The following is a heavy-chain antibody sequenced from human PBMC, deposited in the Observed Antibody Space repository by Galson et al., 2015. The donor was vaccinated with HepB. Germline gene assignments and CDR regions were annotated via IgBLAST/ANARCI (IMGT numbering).Heavy chain of an antibody. D-gene: IGHD2-2*01. CDR2: IIPIFGIA. CDR3: ARVPRRYQLLSGAPLGYFDY. V-gene: IGHV1-69*13. CDR1: GGTFSSYA. J-gene: IGHJ4*02. Sequence: SVKVSCKASGGTFSSYAISWVRQAPGQGLEWMGGIIPIFGIANYAQKFQGRVTITADESTSTAYMELSSLRSEDTAVYYCARVPRRYQLLSGAPLGYFDYWGQGTLVTVSS.